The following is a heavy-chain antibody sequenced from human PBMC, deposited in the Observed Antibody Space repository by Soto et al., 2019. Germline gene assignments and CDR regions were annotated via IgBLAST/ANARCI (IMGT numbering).Heavy chain of an antibody. Sequence: GGSLRLSCAASGFTFSSYSMNWVRQAPGKGLEWVSYISSSSSTIYYADSVKGRFTISRDNAKNSLYLQMNSLRDEDTAVYYCARDGGGYDGEYYFDYWGQGTLVTVSS. V-gene: IGHV3-48*02. CDR1: GFTFSSYS. J-gene: IGHJ4*02. CDR3: ARDGGGYDGEYYFDY. CDR2: ISSSSSTI. D-gene: IGHD5-12*01.